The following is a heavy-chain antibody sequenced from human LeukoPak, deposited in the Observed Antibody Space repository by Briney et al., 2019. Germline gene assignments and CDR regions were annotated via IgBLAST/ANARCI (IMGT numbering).Heavy chain of an antibody. CDR2: INPNSGGT. Sequence: ASVKVSCKASGYTFTGYYMHWVRQAPGQGLEWMGRINPNSGGTNYAQKFQGRVTMTRDTSISTAYMELSRLRSDDTAVYYCVPHDYVWGSYRPPVYFDYWGQGTLVTVSS. J-gene: IGHJ4*02. D-gene: IGHD3-16*02. V-gene: IGHV1-2*06. CDR1: GYTFTGYY. CDR3: VPHDYVWGSYRPPVYFDY.